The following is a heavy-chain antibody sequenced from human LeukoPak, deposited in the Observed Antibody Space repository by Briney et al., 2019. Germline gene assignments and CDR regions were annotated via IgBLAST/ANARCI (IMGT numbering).Heavy chain of an antibody. CDR1: GFTFSSYS. Sequence: RGSLRLSCAASGFTFSSYSMNWVRQAPGKGLEWVSSISSSSNYIYCADSLKGRFIISRDNAKNSLYLQMNSLRAEDTAVYYCARDHCSGGSCLDVWGKGTTVTVSS. J-gene: IGHJ6*04. V-gene: IGHV3-21*01. CDR2: ISSSSNYI. CDR3: ARDHCSGGSCLDV. D-gene: IGHD2-15*01.